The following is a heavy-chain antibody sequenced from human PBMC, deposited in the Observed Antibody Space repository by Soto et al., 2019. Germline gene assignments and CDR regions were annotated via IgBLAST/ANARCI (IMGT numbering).Heavy chain of an antibody. CDR3: AIHTTIIVVGRSDDAFDI. V-gene: IGHV5-10-1*01. CDR2: IDPSDSYT. D-gene: IGHD3-22*01. Sequence: PGESLKISCKGSGYSFTSYWISWVRQMPGKGLEWMGRIDPSDSYTNYSPSFQGHVTISADKSISTAYLQWSSLKASDTAMYYCAIHTTIIVVGRSDDAFDIWGQGTMVTVSS. J-gene: IGHJ3*02. CDR1: GYSFTSYW.